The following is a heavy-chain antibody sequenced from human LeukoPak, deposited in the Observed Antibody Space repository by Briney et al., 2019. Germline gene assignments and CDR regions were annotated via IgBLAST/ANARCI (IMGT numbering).Heavy chain of an antibody. J-gene: IGHJ4*02. V-gene: IGHV3-21*01. Sequence: GGSLRLSCAAAGFTFSSSSMNWVRQTPGKGLEWVSSISGESKYIYYADSVTGRFTISRDNAKNSLYLQMNSLRAEDTAVYYCARGAVFQGNYGYWGQGTQVTVSS. CDR3: ARGAVFQGNYGY. D-gene: IGHD3-16*01. CDR2: ISGESKYI. CDR1: GFTFSSSS.